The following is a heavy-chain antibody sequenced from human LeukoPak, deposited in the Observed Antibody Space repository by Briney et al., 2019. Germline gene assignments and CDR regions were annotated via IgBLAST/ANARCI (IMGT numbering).Heavy chain of an antibody. Sequence: ASVTVSCTTSGYTFTGYYLHWVRQAPGQGLEWMGWINPDSGGTNYAQKFQGRVTITRDTSINTAYMDLSRLKYEDTAVYYCARVFNYDLSSAYYIGYWGLGSLVTVSS. CDR3: ARVFNYDLSSAYYIGY. CDR1: GYTFTGYY. CDR2: INPDSGGT. D-gene: IGHD3-3*01. J-gene: IGHJ4*02. V-gene: IGHV1-2*02.